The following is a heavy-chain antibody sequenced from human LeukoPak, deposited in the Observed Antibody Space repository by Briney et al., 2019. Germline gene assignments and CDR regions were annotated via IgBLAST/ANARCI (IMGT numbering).Heavy chain of an antibody. D-gene: IGHD6-13*01. CDR2: IHYSGST. V-gene: IGHV4-59*01. Sequence: SESLSLTCTVSGGSMSSFYWTWIRQPPGKGLEWIGYIHYSGSTNYNPSLKSRVTLSVDTSKNQFSLKLSSVTAADTAMYYCARFTPAAVKGYFDSWGQGTLVTVSS. CDR3: ARFTPAAVKGYFDS. J-gene: IGHJ4*02. CDR1: GGSMSSFY.